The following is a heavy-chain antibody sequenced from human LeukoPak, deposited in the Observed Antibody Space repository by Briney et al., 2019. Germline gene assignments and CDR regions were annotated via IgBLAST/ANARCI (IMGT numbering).Heavy chain of an antibody. CDR1: GFTFRSYG. V-gene: IGHV3-33*06. CDR2: IWYDGSNK. J-gene: IGHJ6*03. CDR3: AKDFASIAAIYYYMDV. D-gene: IGHD6-6*01. Sequence: GRSLRLSCAASGFTFRSYGMHWVRQAPGKGLEWVAVIWYDGSNKYYADSVKGRFTISRDNSKNTLYLQMNSLRAEDTAVYYCAKDFASIAAIYYYMDVWGKGTTVTVSS.